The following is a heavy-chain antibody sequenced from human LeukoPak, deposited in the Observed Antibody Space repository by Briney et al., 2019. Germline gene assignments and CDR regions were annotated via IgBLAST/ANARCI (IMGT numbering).Heavy chain of an antibody. CDR3: AKDLGRYRNNYFDY. CDR2: IKQDGSEK. V-gene: IGHV3-7*05. J-gene: IGHJ4*02. D-gene: IGHD1-26*01. CDR1: GFTFSSYW. Sequence: GGSLRRSCTASGFTFSSYWMNWVRQAPGKGLEWVANIKQDGSEKYYVDSVKGRFTISRDNAKKSLYLQMNSLRAEDTAVYYCAKDLGRYRNNYFDYWGQGTLVTVSS.